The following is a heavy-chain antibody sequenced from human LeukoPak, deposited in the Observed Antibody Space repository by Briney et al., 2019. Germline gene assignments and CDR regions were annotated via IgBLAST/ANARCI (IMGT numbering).Heavy chain of an antibody. CDR2: IYHSGST. Sequence: SETLSLTCTVSGYSISSGYHWGWIRQPPGKGLEWIGSIYHSGSTYYNPSLKSRVTISVDTSKNQFSLKLSSVTAADTAVYYCARTSSPPGDWFDPWGQGTLVTVSS. CDR1: GYSISSGYH. J-gene: IGHJ5*02. CDR3: ARTSSPPGDWFDP. V-gene: IGHV4-38-2*02.